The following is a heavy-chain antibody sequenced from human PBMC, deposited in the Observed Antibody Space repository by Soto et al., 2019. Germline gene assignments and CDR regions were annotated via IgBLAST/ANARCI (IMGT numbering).Heavy chain of an antibody. Sequence: SETLSLTCTVSGGSISSYYWSWIRQPPGKGLEWIGYIYYSGSTNYNPSLKSRVTISVDTSKNQFSLKLSSVTAADTAVYYCARVEIAAAGTWYFDYWGQGTLVIVPS. D-gene: IGHD6-13*01. CDR1: GGSISSYY. J-gene: IGHJ4*02. CDR3: ARVEIAAAGTWYFDY. CDR2: IYYSGST. V-gene: IGHV4-59*01.